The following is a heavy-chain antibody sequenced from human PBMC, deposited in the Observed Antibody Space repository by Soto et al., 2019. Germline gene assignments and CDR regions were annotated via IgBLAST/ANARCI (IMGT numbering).Heavy chain of an antibody. CDR3: ARDNVLRFLERPGAGYYYGMDV. CDR1: GGTFSSYA. Sequence: GASVKVSCKASGGTFSSYAISWVRQAPGQGLEWMGGIIPIFGTANYAQKFQGRVTITADESTSTAYMELSSLRSEDTAVYYCARDNVLRFLERPGAGYYYGMDVWGQGTTVTRLL. D-gene: IGHD3-3*01. V-gene: IGHV1-69*13. CDR2: IIPIFGTA. J-gene: IGHJ6*02.